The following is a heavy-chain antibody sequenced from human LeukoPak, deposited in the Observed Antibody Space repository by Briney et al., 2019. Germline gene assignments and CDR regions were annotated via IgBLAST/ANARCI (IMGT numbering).Heavy chain of an antibody. J-gene: IGHJ4*02. CDR1: GFTFSGSA. CDR3: TRSLPIVGAPYYFDY. CDR2: IRSKANSYAT. V-gene: IGHV3-73*01. Sequence: GGSLRLSCAASGFTFSGSAMHWVRQASGKGLEWVGRIRSKANSYATAYAASVEGRFTISRDDSKNTAYLQMNSLKTEDTAVYYCTRSLPIVGAPYYFDYWAREPWSPSPQ. D-gene: IGHD1-26*01.